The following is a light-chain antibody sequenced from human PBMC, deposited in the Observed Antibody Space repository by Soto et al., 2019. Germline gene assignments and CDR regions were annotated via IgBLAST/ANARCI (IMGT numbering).Light chain of an antibody. CDR2: DAS. Sequence: EIVLTQSPATLSLSPRERATLSCRASQSVSTYLAWYQQKPGQAPRLLIYDASNRATGIPARFSGSGSGTDFTLIISSLEPEDFAVYYCQQRSSWWTFGQGTKVEIK. V-gene: IGKV3-11*01. CDR3: QQRSSWWT. J-gene: IGKJ1*01. CDR1: QSVSTY.